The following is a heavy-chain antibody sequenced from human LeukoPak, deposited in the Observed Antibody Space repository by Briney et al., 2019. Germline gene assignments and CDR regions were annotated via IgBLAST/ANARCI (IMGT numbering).Heavy chain of an antibody. J-gene: IGHJ6*03. CDR1: GYNFTAYD. CDR3: ARVLEITNYYYYMDV. CDR2: MNPNSGNT. D-gene: IGHD1-1*01. V-gene: IGHV1-8*03. Sequence: ASVKVSCKASGYNFTAYDINWVRQATGQGLEWMGWMNPNSGNTGYVQKFQGRLTITRNTSISTAYMELRSLTSEDTAMYYCARVLEITNYYYYMDVWGKGTTVTVSS.